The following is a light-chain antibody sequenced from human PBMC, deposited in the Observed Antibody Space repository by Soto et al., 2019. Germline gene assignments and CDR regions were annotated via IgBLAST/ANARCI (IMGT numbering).Light chain of an antibody. CDR3: QQSHDTPPT. J-gene: IGKJ1*01. Sequence: DIQMTQSPSSLSASIGDRVTITCRASQNINNYLNWYQQRPGKAPKLLIYAASSLHSGVPSRFSGSGSGTHFTLTISSLQPEDFAIYYCQQSHDTPPTFGQGTKVEIK. V-gene: IGKV1-39*01. CDR2: AAS. CDR1: QNINNY.